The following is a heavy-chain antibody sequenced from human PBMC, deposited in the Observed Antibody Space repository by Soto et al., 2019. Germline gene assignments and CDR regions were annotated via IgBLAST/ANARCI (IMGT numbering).Heavy chain of an antibody. D-gene: IGHD3-10*01. CDR3: ARLGLSYYYYYGMDV. CDR1: GGSISSSSYY. J-gene: IGHJ6*02. Sequence: ETLSLTCAVSGGSISSSSYYWGWIRQPLGKGLDWIGSIYYSGSTYYNPSLKSRVTISVDTAKNQFSLKLSSVTAADTAVYYCARLGLSYYYYYGMDVWGQGTTVTVSS. CDR2: IYYSGST. V-gene: IGHV4-39*01.